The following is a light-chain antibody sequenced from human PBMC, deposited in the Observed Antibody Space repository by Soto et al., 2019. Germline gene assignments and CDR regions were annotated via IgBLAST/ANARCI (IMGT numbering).Light chain of an antibody. V-gene: IGLV2-14*01. CDR3: SSYTSSSTYV. Sequence: QSSLTHPASVSGSPGQWITISCTGTSIDVGGYNYVSWYQQHPGKAPKLMIYDVSNRPSGVSNRFSGSKSGNTASLTISGLQAEDEADYYCSSYTSSSTYVFGTGTKVTVL. CDR1: SIDVGGYNY. J-gene: IGLJ1*01. CDR2: DVS.